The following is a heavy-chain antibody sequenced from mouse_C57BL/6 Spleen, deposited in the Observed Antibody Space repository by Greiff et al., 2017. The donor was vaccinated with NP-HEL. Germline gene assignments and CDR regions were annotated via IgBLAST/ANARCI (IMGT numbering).Heavy chain of an antibody. D-gene: IGHD2-3*01. J-gene: IGHJ2*01. Sequence: QVQLQQPGAELVMPGASVKLSCKASGYTFTSYWMHWVKQRPGQGLEWIGEIDPSDSYTNYNQKFKGKSTLTVDKSSSTAYMQLSSLTSEDSAVYYCARADDGSPGDFDYWGQGTTLTVSS. V-gene: IGHV1-69*01. CDR3: ARADDGSPGDFDY. CDR1: GYTFTSYW. CDR2: IDPSDSYT.